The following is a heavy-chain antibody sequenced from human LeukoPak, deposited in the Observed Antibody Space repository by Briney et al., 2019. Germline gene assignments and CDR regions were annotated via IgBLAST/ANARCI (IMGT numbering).Heavy chain of an antibody. V-gene: IGHV4-39*07. D-gene: IGHD3-10*01. CDR3: ARGRGRRWFGESKSSFDY. CDR1: GGSISSSSYY. J-gene: IGHJ4*02. Sequence: SETLSLTCTVSGGSISSSSYYWSWIRQPPGKGLEWIGEINHSGSTNYNPSLKSRVTISVDTSKNQFSLKLSSVTAADTAVYYCARGRGRRWFGESKSSFDYWGQGTLVTVSS. CDR2: INHSGST.